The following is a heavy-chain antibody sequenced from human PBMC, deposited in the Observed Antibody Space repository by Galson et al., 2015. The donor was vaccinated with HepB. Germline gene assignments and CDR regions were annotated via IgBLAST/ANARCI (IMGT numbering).Heavy chain of an antibody. J-gene: IGHJ6*02. Sequence: SVKVSCKASGGTFSSYAISWVRQAPGQGLEWMGGIIPIFGTANYAQKFQGRVTITADKSTSTAYMELSSLRSEDTAVYYCARVEYYYGSGSATAYLDVWGQGTTVTVSS. CDR1: GGTFSSYA. CDR3: ARVEYYYGSGSATAYLDV. D-gene: IGHD3-10*01. V-gene: IGHV1-69*06. CDR2: IIPIFGTA.